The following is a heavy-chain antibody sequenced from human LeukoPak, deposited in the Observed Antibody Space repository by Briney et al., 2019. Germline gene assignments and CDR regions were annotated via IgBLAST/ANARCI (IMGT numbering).Heavy chain of an antibody. CDR3: AKDISGMDSRDAFDI. CDR2: ISSSGGST. CDR1: GFTFDRSA. Sequence: GGSLRLSCAVSGFTFDRSAMGWVRQAPGKGLEWVSSISSSGGSTDYADSVKGRFTISRDNSKNTLYVQMNSLRAEDTGVYYCAKDISGMDSRDAFDIWGQGTMVTVSS. V-gene: IGHV3-23*01. J-gene: IGHJ3*02. D-gene: IGHD1-14*01.